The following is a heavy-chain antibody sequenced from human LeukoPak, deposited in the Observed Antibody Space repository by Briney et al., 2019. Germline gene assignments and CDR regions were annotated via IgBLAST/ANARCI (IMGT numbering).Heavy chain of an antibody. CDR3: ARGPRITIFGVVMANDAFDI. D-gene: IGHD3-3*01. CDR1: GYTFTDYF. V-gene: IGHV1-2*02. J-gene: IGHJ3*02. CDR2: INPKSGGT. Sequence: ASVKVSCKASGYTFTDYFMNWVRQAPGQGLEWMGWINPKSGGTVYAQKFQGRVTMTRDTSSSTAYMELGRLRFDDTVVYYCARGPRITIFGVVMANDAFDIWGQGTMVTVSS.